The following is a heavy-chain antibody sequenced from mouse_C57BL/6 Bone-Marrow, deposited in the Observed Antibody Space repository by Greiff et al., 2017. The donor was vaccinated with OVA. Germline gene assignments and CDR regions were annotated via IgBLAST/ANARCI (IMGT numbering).Heavy chain of an antibody. D-gene: IGHD1-2*01. V-gene: IGHV5-9-1*02. CDR3: TRDRGYYGPDV. CDR2: ISSGGDYI. J-gene: IGHJ1*03. Sequence: DVMLVESGEGLVKPGGSLKLSCAASGFTFSSYAMSWVRQTPEKRLEWVAYISSGGDYIYYADTVKGRFTISRDNARNTLYLQMSSLKSEDTAMYYCTRDRGYYGPDVWGTGTTVTVSS. CDR1: GFTFSSYA.